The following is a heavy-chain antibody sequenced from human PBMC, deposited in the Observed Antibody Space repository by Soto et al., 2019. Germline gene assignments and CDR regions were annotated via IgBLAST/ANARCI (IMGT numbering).Heavy chain of an antibody. CDR3: AKHRPRIAVAVTGWYFDL. V-gene: IGHV3-23*01. Sequence: EVQLLESGGGLVQPGGSLRLSCAASGFTFSSYAMSWVRQAPGKGLEWVSAISGSGGSTYYADSVKGRFTISRDNSKNTVYLQMKSLRADDTGVYYCAKHRPRIAVAVTGWYFDLWGRGTLVTVSS. CDR1: GFTFSSYA. D-gene: IGHD6-19*01. CDR2: ISGSGGST. J-gene: IGHJ2*01.